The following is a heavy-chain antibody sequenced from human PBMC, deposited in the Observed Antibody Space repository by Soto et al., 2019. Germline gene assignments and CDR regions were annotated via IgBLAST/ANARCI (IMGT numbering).Heavy chain of an antibody. D-gene: IGHD4-17*01. CDR3: ARQRVRLRGTYFDY. V-gene: IGHV2-70*04. Sequence: SCPTLVNPTQTLTLTCTFSGFSRRTSGMRXSWIRQPPGKALEWLARIDWDDDKFYSPSLKTRLTISKDTSKNQVVLTMTNMDPVDTATYYCARQRVRLRGTYFDYWGQGTLGTGSS. J-gene: IGHJ4*02. CDR1: GFSRRTSGMR. CDR2: IDWDDDK.